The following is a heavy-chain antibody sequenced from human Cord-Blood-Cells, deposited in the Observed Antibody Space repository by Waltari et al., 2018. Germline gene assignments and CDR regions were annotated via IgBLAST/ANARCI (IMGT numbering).Heavy chain of an antibody. V-gene: IGHV4-34*01. CDR1: GGSFSGYY. D-gene: IGHD1-26*01. J-gene: IGHJ4*02. CDR3: ARTVYSGSSFDY. CDR2: ITHSGST. Sequence: QVQLQPWGAGRLKPSATLSLTCAVYGGSFSGYYWSWIRQPPGKGLEWIGEITHSGSTNYNPSLKSRVTISVDTSKNQFSLKLSSVTAADTAVYYCARTVYSGSSFDYWGQGTLVTVSS.